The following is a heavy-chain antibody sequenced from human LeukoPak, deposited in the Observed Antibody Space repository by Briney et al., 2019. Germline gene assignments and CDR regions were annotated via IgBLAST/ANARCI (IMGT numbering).Heavy chain of an antibody. CDR3: ARDHHVRYFDWFPPLYGMDV. J-gene: IGHJ6*02. CDR2: INHSGST. V-gene: IGHV4-34*01. CDR1: GGSFSCYY. Sequence: ETLSLTCAVYGGSFSCYYWSWIRQPPGKGLEWIGEINHSGSTNYNPSLKSRVTISVDTSKNQFSLKLSSVTAADTAVYYCARDHHVRYFDWFPPLYGMDVWGQGTTVTVSS. D-gene: IGHD3-9*01.